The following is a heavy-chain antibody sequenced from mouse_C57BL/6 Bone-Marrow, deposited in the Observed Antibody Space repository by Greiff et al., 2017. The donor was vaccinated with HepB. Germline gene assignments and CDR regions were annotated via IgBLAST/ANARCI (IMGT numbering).Heavy chain of an antibody. D-gene: IGHD1-1*01. J-gene: IGHJ4*01. CDR3: ARRTVKD. V-gene: IGHV3-6*01. CDR1: GYSITSGYY. CDR2: ISYDGSN. Sequence: EESGPGLVKPSQSLSLTCSVTGYSITSGYYWNWIRQFPGNKLEWMGYISYDGSNNYNPSLKNRISITRDTSKNQFFLKLNAVTTEDTATYYCARRTVKDWGQGTSVTVSS.